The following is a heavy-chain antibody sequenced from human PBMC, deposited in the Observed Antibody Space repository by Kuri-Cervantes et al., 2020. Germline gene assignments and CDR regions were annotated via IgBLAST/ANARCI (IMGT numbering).Heavy chain of an antibody. CDR2: TRNKPNSYTT. D-gene: IGHD2-15*01. J-gene: IGHJ4*02. Sequence: GESLKISCAASGFTFSDHYMDWVRQAPGKGLEWVGRTRNKPNSYTTEYAASVKGRFTISRDNSKNSLYLQMNSLKTEDTAVYYCARDMVDWGQGTLVTVSS. CDR3: ARDMVD. V-gene: IGHV3-72*01. CDR1: GFTFSDHY.